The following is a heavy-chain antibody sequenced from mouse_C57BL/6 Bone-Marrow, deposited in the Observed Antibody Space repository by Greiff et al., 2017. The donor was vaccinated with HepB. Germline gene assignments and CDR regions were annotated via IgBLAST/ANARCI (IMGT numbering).Heavy chain of an antibody. CDR2: ISYDGSN. CDR3: ARGGSSYVSLDY. CDR1: GYSITSGYY. V-gene: IGHV3-6*01. Sequence: EVQLQQSGPGLVKPSQSLSLTCSVTGYSITSGYYWYWIRQFPGNKLEWMGYISYDGSNNYNPSLKNRISITRDTSKNQFFLKLNSVTTEDTATYYCARGGSSYVSLDYWGQGTTLTVSS. D-gene: IGHD1-1*01. J-gene: IGHJ2*01.